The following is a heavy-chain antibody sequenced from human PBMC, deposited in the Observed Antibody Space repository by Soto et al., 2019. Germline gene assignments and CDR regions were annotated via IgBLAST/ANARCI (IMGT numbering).Heavy chain of an antibody. J-gene: IGHJ6*03. CDR1: GFTFSSYS. Sequence: GGSLRLSCAASGFTFSSYSMNWVRQAPGKGLEWVSSISSSSSYIYYADSVKGRFTISRDNAKNSLYLQMNSLRAEDTAVYYCARDSGSSTIRRSNYYYYMDVWGKGTTVTVSS. CDR3: ARDSGSSTIRRSNYYYYMDV. D-gene: IGHD6-6*01. CDR2: ISSSSSYI. V-gene: IGHV3-21*01.